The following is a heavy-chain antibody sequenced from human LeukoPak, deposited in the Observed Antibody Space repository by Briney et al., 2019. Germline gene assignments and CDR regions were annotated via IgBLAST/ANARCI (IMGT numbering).Heavy chain of an antibody. Sequence: PGGSLRLSCAASGFTSRSMPWHWVAPAPGKGLAWGAVISYDGSKKYYADSVKGRFTISRDNSKNTLYLEMNSLRTEDTAGYHCAGEQSKYFDYWGEEGQVTVSS. CDR1: GFTSRSMP. CDR3: AGEQSKYFDY. D-gene: IGHD4-11*01. CDR2: ISYDGSKK. V-gene: IGHV3-30*04. J-gene: IGHJ4*02.